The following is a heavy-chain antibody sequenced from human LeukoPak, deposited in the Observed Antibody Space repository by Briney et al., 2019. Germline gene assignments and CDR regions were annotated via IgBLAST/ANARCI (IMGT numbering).Heavy chain of an antibody. V-gene: IGHV3-33*01. J-gene: IGHJ4*02. CDR1: GFTFSSYV. CDR3: ARDPDMTD. CDR2: IWYDGSNK. Sequence: GGSLRLSCGASGFTFSSYVMHWVRQAPGKGLEWVAVIWYDGSNKYYAGSVKGRFTISRDNSKNTLFLQMNSLRAEDTAVYYCARDPDMTDWGQGTLVTVSS. D-gene: IGHD2-21*02.